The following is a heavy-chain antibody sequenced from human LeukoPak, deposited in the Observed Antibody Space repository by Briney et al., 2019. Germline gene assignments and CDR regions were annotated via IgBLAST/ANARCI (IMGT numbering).Heavy chain of an antibody. CDR2: ISNGKT. CDR1: GFPFSSHA. J-gene: IGHJ5*02. CDR3: VREAGYCASVCLKSNWFDP. Sequence: GGSLRLSCAASGFPFSSHAMSWVRQPPGKGLEWASAISNGKTYCADSVRGRFTISRDDSKNTVSLQMNSLRDEDTALYYCVREAGYCASVCLKSNWFDPWGQGTLVTVSS. D-gene: IGHD2-21*02. V-gene: IGHV3-23*01.